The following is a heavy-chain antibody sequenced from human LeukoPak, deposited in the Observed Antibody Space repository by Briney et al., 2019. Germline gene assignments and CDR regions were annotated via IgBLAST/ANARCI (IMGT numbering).Heavy chain of an antibody. CDR1: GYTFTAYS. V-gene: IGHV1-2*02. CDR3: ARVGVEGASCYDY. CDR2: INPNSGVT. D-gene: IGHD2-2*01. Sequence: ASLKVSCKASGYTFTAYSMHWVRQAPGQGLEWMGWINPNSGVTNYAQKFQGRVTMTRDTFISTAYMELSSLRSDDTAVYYCARVGVEGASCYDYWGQGTLVTVSS. J-gene: IGHJ4*02.